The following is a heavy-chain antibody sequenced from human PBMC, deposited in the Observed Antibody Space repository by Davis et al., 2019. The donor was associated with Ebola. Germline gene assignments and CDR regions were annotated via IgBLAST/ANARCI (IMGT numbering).Heavy chain of an antibody. CDR1: GFTFSSYA. Sequence: GESLKISCAASGFTFSSYAMHWVRQAPGKGLEWVAVISYDGSNKYYADSVKGRFTISRDNSKNTLYLQMNSLRIEDTALYYCAKDQCGTDSWYTWGQGTLVTVSS. J-gene: IGHJ5*02. D-gene: IGHD6-13*01. V-gene: IGHV3-30-3*01. CDR3: AKDQCGTDSWYT. CDR2: ISYDGSNK.